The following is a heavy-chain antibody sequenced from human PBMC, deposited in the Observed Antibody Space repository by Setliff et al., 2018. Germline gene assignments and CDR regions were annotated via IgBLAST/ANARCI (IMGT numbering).Heavy chain of an antibody. CDR2: INHSGSG. CDR3: RQAVVGRDVFDI. CDR1: GGSFDTYY. Sequence: PSETLSLTCSVYGGSFDTYYWSWIRQPPGKGLEWFGEINHSGSGDYNPSFKSRVTISVDTSKKQFSLTLTSVTAADTALYYCRQAVVGRDVFDIWGQGTGGTVS. V-gene: IGHV4-34*01. J-gene: IGHJ3*02. D-gene: IGHD1-1*01.